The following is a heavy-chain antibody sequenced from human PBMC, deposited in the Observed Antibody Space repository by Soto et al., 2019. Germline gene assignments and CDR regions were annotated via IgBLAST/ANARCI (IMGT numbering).Heavy chain of an antibody. CDR2: ISYSGRT. CDR1: GAAIITDNYF. CDR3: ATRRASDYGGNNHPYYFDR. V-gene: IGHV4-39*01. D-gene: IGHD4-17*01. Sequence: PSETLSLTCTVSGAAIITDNYFWVWIRQSPRRGLELIGSISYSGRTYDDPSLQSRVTISIDASKNQFSLKLTSVTTADTAVYYCATRRASDYGGNNHPYYFDRWGQGALFAVSS. J-gene: IGHJ4*02.